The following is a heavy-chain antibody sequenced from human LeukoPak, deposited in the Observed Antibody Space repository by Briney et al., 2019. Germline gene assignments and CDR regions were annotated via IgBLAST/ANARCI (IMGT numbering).Heavy chain of an antibody. J-gene: IGHJ6*03. V-gene: IGHV3-30*02. CDR2: IRFDGSYE. D-gene: IGHD2-15*01. CDR3: ARVRLGYCSGGSCSRGGTPMDA. CDR1: GFTFSSYG. Sequence: QPGGSLRLSCAASGFTFSSYGMHWVRQAPGKGLEWVTFIRFDGSYEDYADSVKGRFTISRDNSKNTLYLQMNSLRAEDTALYYCARVRLGYCSGGSCSRGGTPMDAWGKGTTVTISS.